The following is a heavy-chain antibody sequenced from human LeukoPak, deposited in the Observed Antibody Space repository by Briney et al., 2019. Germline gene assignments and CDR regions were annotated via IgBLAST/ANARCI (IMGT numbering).Heavy chain of an antibody. Sequence: QPGRSLRLSCAASGFSFSSYGMHWVRQAPGKGLEWVALISYDGNNKYYADSVKGRFTISRDTSKNPLYLQMNSLRAEDTGVYYCAKMSFDGGFWGQGTLVTVSS. CDR3: AKMSFDGGF. D-gene: IGHD2/OR15-2a*01. V-gene: IGHV3-30*18. CDR1: GFSFSSYG. CDR2: ISYDGNNK. J-gene: IGHJ4*02.